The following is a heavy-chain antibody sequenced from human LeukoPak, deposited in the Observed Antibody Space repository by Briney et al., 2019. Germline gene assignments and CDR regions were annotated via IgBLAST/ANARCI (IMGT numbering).Heavy chain of an antibody. Sequence: GGSLRLSCAASGFTFSSYAMSWVRQAPGKGLEWISAISGSGGSTYYADSVKGRFTISRDNSKNTLYLQMNSLRAEDTAVYCCAKANQDIVVVVAALPDYYYYMDVWGKGTTVTVSS. D-gene: IGHD2-15*01. CDR2: ISGSGGST. CDR3: AKANQDIVVVVAALPDYYYYMDV. V-gene: IGHV3-23*01. CDR1: GFTFSSYA. J-gene: IGHJ6*03.